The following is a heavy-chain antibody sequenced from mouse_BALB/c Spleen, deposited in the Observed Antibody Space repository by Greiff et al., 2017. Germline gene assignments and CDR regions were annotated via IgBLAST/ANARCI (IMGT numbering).Heavy chain of an antibody. V-gene: IGHV3-8*02. CDR2: ISYSGST. CDR1: GDSITSGY. J-gene: IGHJ1*01. CDR3: AKTGTFPYWYFDV. Sequence: EVQRVESGPSLVKPSQTLSLTCSVTGDSITSGYWNWIRKFPGNKLEYMGYISYSGSTYYNPSLKSRISITRDTSKNQYYLQLNSVTTEDTATYYCAKTGTFPYWYFDVWGAGTTVTVSS. D-gene: IGHD4-1*01.